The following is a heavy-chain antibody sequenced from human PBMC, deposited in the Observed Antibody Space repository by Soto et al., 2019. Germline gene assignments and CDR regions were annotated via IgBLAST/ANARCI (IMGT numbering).Heavy chain of an antibody. CDR3: VGTGTTDDF. V-gene: IGHV4-30-4*01. D-gene: IGHD1-7*01. J-gene: IGHJ1*01. CDR2: IFYSGDT. Sequence: VQLQASGPGLLKPSQTLSLTCTVSGASVNTGDYYWSYIRQPPEKGLEWLGYIFYSGDTYYNPSLKSRATISLNTSRNQFSLTLTSVTDADTALYYCVGTGTTDDFWGQGTLVTVSS. CDR1: GASVNTGDYY.